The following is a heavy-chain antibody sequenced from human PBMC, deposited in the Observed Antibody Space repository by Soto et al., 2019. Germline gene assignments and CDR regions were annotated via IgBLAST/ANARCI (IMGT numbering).Heavy chain of an antibody. CDR3: ASAFGSSGYR. Sequence: SETLSLTCAVSGGSISSGGYSWSWIRQPPEKGLEWIGYIYHSGSTYYNPSLKSRVTISVDRSKNQFSLKLSSVTAADTAVYYCASAFGSSGYRWGQGTLVTVSS. D-gene: IGHD3-22*01. V-gene: IGHV4-30-2*01. J-gene: IGHJ4*02. CDR2: IYHSGST. CDR1: GGSISSGGYS.